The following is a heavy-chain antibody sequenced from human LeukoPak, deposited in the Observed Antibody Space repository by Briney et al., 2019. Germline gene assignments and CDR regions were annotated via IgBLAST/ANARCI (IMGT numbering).Heavy chain of an antibody. V-gene: IGHV1-18*01. CDR1: GYTFTSYG. CDR2: ISAYNGNT. J-gene: IGHJ3*02. Sequence: ASVKVSCKASGYTFTSYGISWVRQAPGQGLEWMGWISAYNGNTNYAQKLQGRVTMTTDTSTSTAYMELSSLRSEDTAVYYCARVREQWLSGREAFDIWGQGTMVTVSS. D-gene: IGHD6-19*01. CDR3: ARVREQWLSGREAFDI.